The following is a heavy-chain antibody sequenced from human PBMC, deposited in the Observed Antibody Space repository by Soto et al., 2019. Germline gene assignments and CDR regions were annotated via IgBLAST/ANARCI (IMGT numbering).Heavy chain of an antibody. D-gene: IGHD6-13*01. Sequence: EVQLVESGGGLVKPGGSLRLSCVASGFILSDYTMNWVRQAPEKGLEWVSLISSSSSFIYYPDSVKGRFTISRDNAKNPLFLQMNSLRAEDAAVYYCARVGHTTRIVAPGTGGDHWGQGTLVTVSS. CDR2: ISSSSSFI. V-gene: IGHV3-21*01. J-gene: IGHJ4*02. CDR1: GFILSDYT. CDR3: ARVGHTTRIVAPGTGGDH.